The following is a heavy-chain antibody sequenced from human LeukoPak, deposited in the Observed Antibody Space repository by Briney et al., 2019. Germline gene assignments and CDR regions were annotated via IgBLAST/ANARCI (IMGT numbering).Heavy chain of an antibody. CDR2: ISGSGGGT. CDR3: AKLFYSSGMYHFDY. J-gene: IGHJ4*02. CDR1: GFTFTNYW. D-gene: IGHD3-10*01. Sequence: GGSLRLSCAASGFTFTNYWMSWVRQAPGKGLAWVSTISGSGGGTYYADSVKGRFTISRDNSNNTLYLQMNSLRAEDTAVFYCAKLFYSSGMYHFDYWGQGTLVTVSS. V-gene: IGHV3-23*01.